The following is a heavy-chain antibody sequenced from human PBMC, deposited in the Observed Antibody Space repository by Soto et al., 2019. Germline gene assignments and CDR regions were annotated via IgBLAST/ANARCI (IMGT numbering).Heavy chain of an antibody. CDR3: ARGLVAAAGPFDY. V-gene: IGHV4-34*01. J-gene: IGHJ4*02. CDR2: INHSGST. CDR1: GGSFSGYY. Sequence: QVQLQQWGAGLLKPSETLSLTCAVYGGSFSGYYWSWIRQPPGKGLEWIGEINHSGSTNYNPSLKSRAPISVDTSKNQFSLKLSPVTAADTAVYYCARGLVAAAGPFDYWGQGTLVTVSS. D-gene: IGHD6-13*01.